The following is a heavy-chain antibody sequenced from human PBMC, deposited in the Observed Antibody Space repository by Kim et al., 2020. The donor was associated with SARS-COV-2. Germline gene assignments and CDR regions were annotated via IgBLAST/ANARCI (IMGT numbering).Heavy chain of an antibody. V-gene: IGHV4-34*01. CDR3: ARVKLPGIAAAGTLSHYYYGMDV. CDR2: INHSGST. CDR1: GASFSGYY. Sequence: SETLSLTCAVYGASFSGYYWSWIRQPPGKGLEWIGEINHSGSTNYNPSLKSRVTISVDTSKNQFSLKLSSVTAADTAVYYCARVKLPGIAAAGTLSHYYYGMDVWGQGTTVTVSS. D-gene: IGHD6-13*01. J-gene: IGHJ6*02.